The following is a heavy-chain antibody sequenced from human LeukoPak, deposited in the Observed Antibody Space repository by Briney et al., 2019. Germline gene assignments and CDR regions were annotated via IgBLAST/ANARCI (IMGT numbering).Heavy chain of an antibody. CDR1: GYTFTSYY. CDR2: INPSGGSA. J-gene: IGHJ4*02. V-gene: IGHV1-46*01. Sequence: ASVKVSCKASGYTFTSYYMHWVRQAPGQGLEWMGIINPSGGSASYAQKFQGRVTMTRDTSTSTVYMELSSLRSEDTAVYYCAREPILLTIFGVVTDYWGQGTLVTVSS. CDR3: AREPILLTIFGVVTDY. D-gene: IGHD3-3*01.